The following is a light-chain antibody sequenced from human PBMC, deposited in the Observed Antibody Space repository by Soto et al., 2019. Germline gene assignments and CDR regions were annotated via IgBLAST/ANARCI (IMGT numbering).Light chain of an antibody. J-gene: IGLJ1*01. V-gene: IGLV2-23*01. CDR2: EGT. CDR1: SSDVGSYNL. CDR3: CSFASSSPYV. Sequence: QSVLTQPASVSGSPGQSITISCTGTSSDVGSYNLVSWYQQHPGKAPKLMIYEGTKWPSGVSNRFSGSKSGNTASLTISGLQAEDEADYYCCSFASSSPYVFGSGTKLTVL.